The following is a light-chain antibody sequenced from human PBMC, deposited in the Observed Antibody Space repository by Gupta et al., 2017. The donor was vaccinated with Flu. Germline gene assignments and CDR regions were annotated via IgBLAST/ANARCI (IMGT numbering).Light chain of an antibody. CDR2: GNS. V-gene: IGLV1-40*01. CDR1: STNVGAGYD. Sequence: ITCTGTSTNVGAGYDVLVSQQLQGTAPNLLLFGNSYRPSGVPAPFSGSKSGTSATPAITGLQAEDEADDDYQSYAGSLSGWVFGGGTKLTVL. J-gene: IGLJ3*02. CDR3: QSYAGSLSGWV.